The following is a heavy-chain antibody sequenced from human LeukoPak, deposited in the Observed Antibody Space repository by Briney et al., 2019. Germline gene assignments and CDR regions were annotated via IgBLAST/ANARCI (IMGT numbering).Heavy chain of an antibody. CDR1: GYSISSGYY. V-gene: IGHV4-38-2*01. CDR3: ARHDELEHFDS. J-gene: IGHJ4*02. Sequence: SETLSLTCAVSGYSISSGYYWGWIRQPPGKGLEWIGSLYHSGSTYYNPSLKSRVTISVDTSKNQFSLKLSSVTAADTAVYYCARHDELEHFDSWGQGTLVTVSS. D-gene: IGHD1/OR15-1a*01. CDR2: LYHSGST.